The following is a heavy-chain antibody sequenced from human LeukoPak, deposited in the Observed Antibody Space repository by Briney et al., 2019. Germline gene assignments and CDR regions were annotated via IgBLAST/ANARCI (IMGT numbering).Heavy chain of an antibody. Sequence: ASVKVSCKASGYIFTNHTMHWVRQAPGQRLEWMGRINVGNGNTKYSEKFQDRVIISRDTSANTAYMELSSLRSEDTAVYFCARVTAESYSDSSGYYSYWGQGTLVTVSS. CDR3: ARVTAESYSDSSGYYSY. D-gene: IGHD3-22*01. CDR2: INVGNGNT. CDR1: GYIFTNHT. J-gene: IGHJ4*02. V-gene: IGHV1-3*01.